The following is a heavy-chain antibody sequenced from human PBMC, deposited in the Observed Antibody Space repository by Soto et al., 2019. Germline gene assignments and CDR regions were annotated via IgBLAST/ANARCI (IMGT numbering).Heavy chain of an antibody. Sequence: QVQLQESGPGLVKPSETLSLTCTVSGGSVLSGTYYWSWIRQPPGKGLEWIGYIYYSGSTNYNPSLKSRVTIAVDTSKNQFSLKLSSVTAADTAVYYCARDRGPRVGATSWYFDRWGRGTLVTVSS. J-gene: IGHJ2*01. CDR1: GGSVLSGTYY. D-gene: IGHD1-26*01. V-gene: IGHV4-61*01. CDR3: ARDRGPRVGATSWYFDR. CDR2: IYYSGST.